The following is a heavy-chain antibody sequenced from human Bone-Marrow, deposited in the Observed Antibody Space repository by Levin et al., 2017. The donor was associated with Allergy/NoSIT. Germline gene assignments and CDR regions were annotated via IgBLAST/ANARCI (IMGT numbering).Heavy chain of an antibody. J-gene: IGHJ5*02. V-gene: IGHV1-69*13. CDR2: LIPIFGTT. CDR1: GATFSDYT. D-gene: IGHD6-19*01. CDR3: ARGWGWFNP. Sequence: ASVKVSCKTSGATFSDYTITWVRQVPGQGLEWMGGLIPIFGTTRYAQKFQGRLTITADESTSTAYMELSGLTSGDSAFYFCARGWGWFNPWGQGTLVTVSS.